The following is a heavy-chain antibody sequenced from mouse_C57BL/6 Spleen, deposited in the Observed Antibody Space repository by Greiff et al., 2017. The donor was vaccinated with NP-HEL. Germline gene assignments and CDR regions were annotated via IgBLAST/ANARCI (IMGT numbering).Heavy chain of an antibody. CDR2: ISDGGSYT. CDR1: GFTFSSYA. CDR3: ARGQFITPDFDY. J-gene: IGHJ2*01. D-gene: IGHD1-1*01. Sequence: EVKLMESGGGLVKPGGSLKLSCAASGFTFSSYAMSWVRQTPEKRLEWVATISDGGSYTYYPDNVKGRFTISRDNAKNNLYLQMSHLKSEDTAMYYCARGQFITPDFDYWGQGTTLTVSS. V-gene: IGHV5-4*03.